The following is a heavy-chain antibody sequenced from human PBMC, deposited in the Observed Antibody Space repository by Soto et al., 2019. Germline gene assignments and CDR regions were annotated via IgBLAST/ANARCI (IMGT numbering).Heavy chain of an antibody. CDR2: IIPIFGTA. J-gene: IGHJ3*02. CDR3: ARASKYYDSSGVNAFDI. V-gene: IGHV1-69*13. CDR1: VGTFSSYA. D-gene: IGHD3-22*01. Sequence: GASVKVSCKASVGTFSSYAINWVRQAPGQRLEWMRGIIPIFGTANYAQKFQGRVTITADESTSTAYMELSSLRSEDTAVYYCARASKYYDSSGVNAFDIWGQGTMVTVSS.